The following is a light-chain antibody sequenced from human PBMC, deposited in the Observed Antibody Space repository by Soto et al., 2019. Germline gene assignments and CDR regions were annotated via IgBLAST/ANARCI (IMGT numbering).Light chain of an antibody. CDR1: SSDVGGYNY. Sequence: QSVLTQPASMSGSPGQSITISCTGTSSDVGGYNYVSWYQQYPGKAPKLMIYDVSNRPSGVSNRFSGSKSGNTASLTISGLQAEDEADYYCSSYTISNTLVFGSGTKLTVL. CDR3: SSYTISNTLV. V-gene: IGLV2-14*01. J-gene: IGLJ1*01. CDR2: DVS.